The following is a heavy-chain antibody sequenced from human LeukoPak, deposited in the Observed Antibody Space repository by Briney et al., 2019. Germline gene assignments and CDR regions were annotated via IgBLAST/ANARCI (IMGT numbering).Heavy chain of an antibody. J-gene: IGHJ4*02. D-gene: IGHD2-2*02. CDR3: ARDRTVVPAAIFQF. V-gene: IGHV1-18*01. CDR2: ISAYNGNT. CDR1: GYTFTSYG. Sequence: ASVKVSCKASGYTFTSYGISWVRQAPGQGLEWMGWISAYNGNTNYAQKLQGRVTMTTDTSTSTAYMELRSLRSDDTAVYYCARDRTVVPAAIFQFWGQGTLVTVSS.